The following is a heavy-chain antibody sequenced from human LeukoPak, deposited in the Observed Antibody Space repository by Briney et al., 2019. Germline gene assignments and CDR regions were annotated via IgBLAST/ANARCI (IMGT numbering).Heavy chain of an antibody. CDR3: ARAGWIITSGIDY. J-gene: IGHJ4*02. Sequence: PSETLSLTCAVSSYSISRGYYWALIRQPPGKGLEWIGTVYHTGSTYYNPSLDSRVTISVDTSKNEFSLNLKSVTAADTAVYYCARAGWIITSGIDYWGQGALVTVSS. V-gene: IGHV4-38-2*01. D-gene: IGHD3-10*01. CDR1: SYSISRGYY. CDR2: VYHTGST.